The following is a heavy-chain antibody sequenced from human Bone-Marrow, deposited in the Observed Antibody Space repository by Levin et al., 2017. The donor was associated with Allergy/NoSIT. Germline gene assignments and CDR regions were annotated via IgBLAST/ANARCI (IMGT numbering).Heavy chain of an antibody. CDR1: GGSISSSSYY. CDR3: ARRHLEGMDV. CDR2: IYYSGST. Sequence: SETLSLTCTVSGGSISSSSYYWGWIRQPPGKGLEWIGSIYYSGSTYYNPSLKSRVTISVDTSKNQFSLKLSSVTAADTAVYYCARRHLEGMDVWGQGTTVTVSS. D-gene: IGHD1-1*01. J-gene: IGHJ6*02. V-gene: IGHV4-39*01.